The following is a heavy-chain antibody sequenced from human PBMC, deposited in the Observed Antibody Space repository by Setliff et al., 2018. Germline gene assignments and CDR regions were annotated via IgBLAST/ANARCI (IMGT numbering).Heavy chain of an antibody. CDR1: GYTFISYG. CDR3: ARSPPNRGVGQGHYMDV. J-gene: IGHJ6*03. Sequence: VASVKVSCKASGYTFISYGISWVRRAPGQGLEWIGWISPYNGDTKLAQKLQGRVTMTTDTSTSTGYMELRSLISDDTAVYYCARSPPNRGVGQGHYMDVWGKGTTVTVSS. CDR2: ISPYNGDT. D-gene: IGHD3-10*01. V-gene: IGHV1-18*01.